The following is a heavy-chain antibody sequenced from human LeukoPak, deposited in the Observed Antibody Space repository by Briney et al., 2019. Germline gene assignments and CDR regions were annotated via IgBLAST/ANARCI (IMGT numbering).Heavy chain of an antibody. V-gene: IGHV1-24*01. Sequence: ASVNVSCKVAGYTLIQLAVHWVRQAPGKGLEWMGGFNPENGEIIYAQSLEGRVAMTEDTSKDTAYMELSSLRSEDTAVYYCATEGSISASGFDSWGQGTLVTVSS. CDR2: FNPENGEI. J-gene: IGHJ4*02. CDR3: ATEGSISASGFDS. D-gene: IGHD2-2*01. CDR1: GYTLIQLA.